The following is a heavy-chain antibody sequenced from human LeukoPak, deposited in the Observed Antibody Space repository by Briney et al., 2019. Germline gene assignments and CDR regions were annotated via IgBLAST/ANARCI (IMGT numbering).Heavy chain of an antibody. CDR1: GFTFSSYE. J-gene: IGHJ4*02. CDR2: ISSSGSSI. D-gene: IGHD1-14*01. CDR3: ASSGPSTLTVFEFDY. Sequence: GGSLRLSCAASGFTFSSYEMNWVRQAPGKGLEWVSYISSSGSSIYYADSVKGRFTISRDNAKNSLYLQMTSLRAEDTAVYYCASSGPSTLTVFEFDYWGQGTLVTVSS. V-gene: IGHV3-48*03.